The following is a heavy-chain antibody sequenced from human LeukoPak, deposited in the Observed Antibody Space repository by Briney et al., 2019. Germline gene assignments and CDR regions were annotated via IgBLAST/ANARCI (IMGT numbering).Heavy chain of an antibody. CDR3: AGAPLTGYYNPLNY. Sequence: GGSLRLSCAASGSDVSSNYMSWVRQAPGQGLEWVSVIYTGGSTYYADSVKGRFTISRDNSKNMLFLQMNSLRAEDTAVYYCAGAPLTGYYNPLNYWGQGTLVTVSS. D-gene: IGHD3-9*01. V-gene: IGHV3-66*01. CDR1: GSDVSSNY. CDR2: IYTGGST. J-gene: IGHJ4*02.